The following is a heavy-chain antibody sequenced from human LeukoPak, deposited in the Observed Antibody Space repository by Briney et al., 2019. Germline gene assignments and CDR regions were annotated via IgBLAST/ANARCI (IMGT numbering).Heavy chain of an antibody. D-gene: IGHD3-16*02. J-gene: IGHJ3*02. V-gene: IGHV3-30*03. Sequence: GGSLRLSCAASGFTFSSYGMHWVRQAPGKGLEWVAVISYDGSNKYYADSVKGRFTISRDNSKNTLYLQMNSLRAEETAVYYCGRGRVRAASFVLPAFDIWGQGTMVTVSS. CDR3: GRGRVRAASFVLPAFDI. CDR1: GFTFSSYG. CDR2: ISYDGSNK.